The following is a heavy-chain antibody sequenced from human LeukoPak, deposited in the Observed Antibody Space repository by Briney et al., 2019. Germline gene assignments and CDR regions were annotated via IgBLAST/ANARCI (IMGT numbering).Heavy chain of an antibody. Sequence: GASVKVSCKASGYTFTSYGISWVRQAPGQGLEWMGWISAYNGNTNYAQKLQGRVTMTTDTSTSTVYMELSRLRSDDTAVYYCAREETSIAARPWHWGQGTLVTVSS. CDR3: AREETSIAARPWH. CDR1: GYTFTSYG. J-gene: IGHJ4*02. V-gene: IGHV1-18*01. D-gene: IGHD6-6*01. CDR2: ISAYNGNT.